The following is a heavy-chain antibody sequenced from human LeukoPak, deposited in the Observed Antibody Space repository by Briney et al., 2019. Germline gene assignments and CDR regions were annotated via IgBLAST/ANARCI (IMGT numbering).Heavy chain of an antibody. CDR1: GYTFTSYY. CDR3: ARDLGIRFLKGGYGMDV. CDR2: INPSGGST. V-gene: IGHV1-46*01. Sequence: GASVKVSCEASGYTFTSYYMHWVRQAPGQGLEWMGIINPSGGSTSYAQKFQGRVTMTRDTSISTAYMELSRLRSDDTAVYYCARDLGIRFLKGGYGMDVWGQGTTVTVSS. J-gene: IGHJ6*02. D-gene: IGHD3-3*01.